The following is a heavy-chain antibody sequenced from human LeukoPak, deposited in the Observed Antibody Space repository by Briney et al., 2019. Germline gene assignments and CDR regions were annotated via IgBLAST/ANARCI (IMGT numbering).Heavy chain of an antibody. CDR1: GYPFTSYW. CDR3: AISTSGSYSYDY. Sequence: GESLKISCQISGYPFTSYWIGWVRQMPGKGLEWMGIIYLGDSDTRYTPSFQGQVTISADKSISTAYLQWSSLKASDTAMYYCAISTSGSYSYDYWGQGTLVTVSS. J-gene: IGHJ4*02. CDR2: IYLGDSDT. V-gene: IGHV5-51*01. D-gene: IGHD1-26*01.